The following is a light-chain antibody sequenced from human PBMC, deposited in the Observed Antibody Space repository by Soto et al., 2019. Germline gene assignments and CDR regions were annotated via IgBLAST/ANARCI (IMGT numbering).Light chain of an antibody. J-gene: IGLJ3*02. CDR1: SNDIGLYNY. V-gene: IGLV2-14*01. CDR3: SSYTLSSTWG. Sequence: QSALTQPASVSGSPGQSITISCTGTSNDIGLYNYVSWYQQHPGKAPKLVIYEVTYRPSGVSDRFSGSKSDNTASLTISGRQAEDEADYYCSSYTLSSTWGFGGGTKLTVL. CDR2: EVT.